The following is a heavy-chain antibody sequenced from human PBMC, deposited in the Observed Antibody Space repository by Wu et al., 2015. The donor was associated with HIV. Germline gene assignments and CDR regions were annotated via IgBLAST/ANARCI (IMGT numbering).Heavy chain of an antibody. CDR3: ARSDFGSGTLASH. Sequence: QVQLVQSGAEVKRPGASVKVSCRASEYTFTAYYLHWLRQAPGQRFEWMGYIVPQSGATLYSQKFRDRISLTRDTAISTAFMDLSGLTSDDTAVYYCARSDFGSGTLASHWGQGTLVTVSS. D-gene: IGHD3-10*01. CDR2: IVPQSGAT. J-gene: IGHJ4*02. CDR1: EYTFTAYY. V-gene: IGHV1-2*02.